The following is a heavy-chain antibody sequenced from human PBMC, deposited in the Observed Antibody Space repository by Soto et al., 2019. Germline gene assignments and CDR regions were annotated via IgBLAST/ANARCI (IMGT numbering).Heavy chain of an antibody. Sequence: GGSLRLSCAASGFTFSSYSMNWVRQAPGKGLEWVSSISSSSSYIYYADSVKGRFTISRDNAKNSLYLQMNSLRAEDTAVYYCARDFYNYDSSGYCLDYWGQGTLVTVSS. CDR3: ARDFYNYDSSGYCLDY. D-gene: IGHD3-22*01. CDR2: ISSSSSYI. CDR1: GFTFSSYS. V-gene: IGHV3-21*01. J-gene: IGHJ4*02.